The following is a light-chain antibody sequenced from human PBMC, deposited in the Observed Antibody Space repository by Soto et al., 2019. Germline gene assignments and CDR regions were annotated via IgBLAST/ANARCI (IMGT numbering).Light chain of an antibody. J-gene: IGKJ3*01. Sequence: IVLTQSPGTLSLSPGERATLSCRASQSVGSDYLAWYQQKPGQPPRLLIYGASIRATGIPDRSTGSGSGTVFTLNIIRLEPEDFALYNCHQYTTSPFTVGFGTEVDFK. CDR1: QSVGSDY. V-gene: IGKV3-20*01. CDR2: GAS. CDR3: HQYTTSPFT.